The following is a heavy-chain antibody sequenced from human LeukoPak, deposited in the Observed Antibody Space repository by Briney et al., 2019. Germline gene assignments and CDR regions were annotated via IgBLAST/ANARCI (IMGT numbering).Heavy chain of an antibody. CDR3: AKGSSGWYPHFDH. J-gene: IGHJ4*01. CDR2: IWYDGSNK. CDR1: GFTFSSYG. Sequence: GGSLRLSCAASGFTFSSYGMHWVRQAPGKGLEWVAVIWYDGSNKYYADSVKGRFTISRDNSKNTLYLQMNSLRAEDTALYYCAKGSSGWYPHFDHWGQGTLVTVSS. D-gene: IGHD6-19*01. V-gene: IGHV3-33*06.